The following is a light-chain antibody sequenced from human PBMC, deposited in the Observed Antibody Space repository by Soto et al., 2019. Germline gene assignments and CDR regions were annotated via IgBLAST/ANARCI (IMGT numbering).Light chain of an antibody. CDR3: CSYAAVAASYV. CDR2: EVT. V-gene: IGLV2-23*02. Sequence: QSVLTQPASVSASPGQSITISCTGTSNDVGNYDLVSWYQQHPGKAPQLMIYEVTKRPSGVTDRFSGSKSDNTASLTISGLQAEDEADYYCCSYAAVAASYVFGTGTKVTVL. CDR1: SNDVGNYDL. J-gene: IGLJ1*01.